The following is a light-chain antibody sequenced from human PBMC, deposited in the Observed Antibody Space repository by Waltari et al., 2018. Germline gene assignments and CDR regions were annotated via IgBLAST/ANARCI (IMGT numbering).Light chain of an antibody. CDR3: QQYYHWVA. CDR1: ERVSSN. Sequence: EIVMTQSPATLSVSPGERATLSCRTSERVSSNVAWYQQKPGQAPRLLIDGASTRATGVPAKFRGSGSGTDFTLTISSLQSEDFAVYYCQQYYHWVAFGGGTWVQIK. V-gene: IGKV3-15*01. J-gene: IGKJ4*01. CDR2: GAS.